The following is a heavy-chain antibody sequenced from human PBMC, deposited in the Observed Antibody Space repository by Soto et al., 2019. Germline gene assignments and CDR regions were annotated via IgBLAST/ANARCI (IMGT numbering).Heavy chain of an antibody. J-gene: IGHJ4*02. CDR1: GGSINSSRFY. D-gene: IGHD2-15*01. V-gene: IGHV4-39*01. CDR3: ATQGLEILNNSLLPGDFDY. CDR2: IYYSGSV. Sequence: SETLSLTCSVSGGSINSSRFYWGWIRQPPGKGLEWIGSIYYSGSVYYNPSLQSQVTISVDTSNNHFFLRLSSVTAADTAVYYCATQGLEILNNSLLPGDFDYWGQGTLVTVSS.